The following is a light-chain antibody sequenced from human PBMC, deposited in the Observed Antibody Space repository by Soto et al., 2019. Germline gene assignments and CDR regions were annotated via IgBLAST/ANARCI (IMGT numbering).Light chain of an antibody. CDR1: QSISSW. CDR2: DAA. J-gene: IGKJ1*01. Sequence: DLQRTQSPSSLSASVGTLVTITCRAGQSISSWLAWYQQKPGKAPKLLMYDAASLESGVPSRFSGSGSGTEFTLIISSLQPDDFATYYCQQYNSYSPWTFGQGTKVDIK. CDR3: QQYNSYSPWT. V-gene: IGKV1-5*01.